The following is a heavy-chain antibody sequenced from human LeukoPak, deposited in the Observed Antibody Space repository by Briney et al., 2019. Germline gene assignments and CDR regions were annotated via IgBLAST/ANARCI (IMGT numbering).Heavy chain of an antibody. Sequence: PSETLSLTCTVPGGSISSYYWSWIRQPPGKGLEWIGYIHFSGSTNYNPSLRSRVTISVDTSKKQFSLKLSSVPAADTAVYYCARGAYDFWSGYYYPGYYYYMDVWGKGTTVTVSS. CDR3: ARGAYDFWSGYYYPGYYYYMDV. CDR2: IHFSGST. J-gene: IGHJ6*03. CDR1: GGSISSYY. D-gene: IGHD3-3*01. V-gene: IGHV4-59*12.